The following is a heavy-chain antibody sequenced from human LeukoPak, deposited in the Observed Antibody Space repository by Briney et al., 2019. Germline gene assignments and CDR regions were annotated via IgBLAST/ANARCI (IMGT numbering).Heavy chain of an antibody. D-gene: IGHD3-10*01. V-gene: IGHV1-69*04. Sequence: SVKVSCKASGGTFSSYAISWVRQAPGQGLEWMGRIIPILGIANYAQKFQGRVTITADKSTSTAYTELSSLRSEDTAVYYCARLPYGSGSYDIWGQGTMVTVSS. CDR1: GGTFSSYA. J-gene: IGHJ3*02. CDR3: ARLPYGSGSYDI. CDR2: IIPILGIA.